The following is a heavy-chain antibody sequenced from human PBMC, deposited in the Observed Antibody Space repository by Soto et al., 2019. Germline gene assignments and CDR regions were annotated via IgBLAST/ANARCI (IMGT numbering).Heavy chain of an antibody. V-gene: IGHV3-30*18. CDR2: ISYDGNNK. CDR1: GLPFRKLG. Sequence: GAFLGLFGPATGLPFRKLGYNWVRPDTRKGLEWVAVISYDGNNKYYADSVKGRFTISRDNSKNTVSLQMNSLRAEDTAVYYCAKGERSAALRGFYYYERDVWGQGTTVTVS. J-gene: IGHJ6*02. D-gene: IGHD2-2*01. CDR3: AKGERSAALRGFYYYERDV.